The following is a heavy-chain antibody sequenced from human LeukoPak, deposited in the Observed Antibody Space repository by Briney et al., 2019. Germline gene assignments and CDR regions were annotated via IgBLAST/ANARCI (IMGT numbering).Heavy chain of an antibody. CDR1: GFTFSSYS. J-gene: IGHJ3*02. V-gene: IGHV3-48*01. CDR3: ARGSGSHSFEALRI. Sequence: PGGSLRLSCAASGFTFSSYSMNWVRQAPGKGLEWVSYISSSSSNIYYADSVKGRFTISRDNAKKSLYLQMNSLRAEDTAVYYCARGSGSHSFEALRIWGQGTMVTVSS. CDR2: ISSSSSNI. D-gene: IGHD1-26*01.